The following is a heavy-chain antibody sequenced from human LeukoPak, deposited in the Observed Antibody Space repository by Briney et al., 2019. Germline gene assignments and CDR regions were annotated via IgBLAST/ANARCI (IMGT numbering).Heavy chain of an antibody. CDR3: ARDGGGIAVAPNWFDP. D-gene: IGHD6-19*01. Sequence: GGSLRLSCAASGLTFSSYWMSWVRQAPGKGLEWVANIKQDGSEKYYVDSVKGRFTISRDNAKNSLYLQMNSLRAEDTAVYYCARDGGGIAVAPNWFDPWGQGTLVTVSS. CDR2: IKQDGSEK. CDR1: GLTFSSYW. V-gene: IGHV3-7*01. J-gene: IGHJ5*02.